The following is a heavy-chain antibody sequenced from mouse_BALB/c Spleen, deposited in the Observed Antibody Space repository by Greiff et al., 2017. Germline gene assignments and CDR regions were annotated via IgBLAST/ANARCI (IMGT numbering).Heavy chain of an antibody. CDR3: ARASLNYYGSSGDAMDY. CDR2: ISSGGSYT. J-gene: IGHJ4*01. D-gene: IGHD1-1*01. V-gene: IGHV5-9-4*01. CDR1: GFTFSSYA. Sequence: EVQGVESGGGLVKPGGSLKLSCAASGFTFSSYAMSWVRQSPEKRLEWVAEISSGGSYTYYPDTVTGRFTISRDNAKNTLYLEMSSLRSEDTAMYYCARASLNYYGSSGDAMDYWGQGTSVTVSS.